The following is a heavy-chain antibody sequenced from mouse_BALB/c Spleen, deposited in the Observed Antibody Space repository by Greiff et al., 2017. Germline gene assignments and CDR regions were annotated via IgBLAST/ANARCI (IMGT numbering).Heavy chain of an antibody. D-gene: IGHD2-3*01. V-gene: IGHV14-3*02. Sequence: EVQLQQSGAELVKPGASVKLSCTASGFNIKDTYMHWVKQRPEQGLEWIGRIDPANGNTKYDPKFQGKATITADTSSNTAYLQLSSLTSEDTAVYYCASYDGYYLLFAYWGQGTLVTVSA. J-gene: IGHJ3*01. CDR2: IDPANGNT. CDR3: ASYDGYYLLFAY. CDR1: GFNIKDTY.